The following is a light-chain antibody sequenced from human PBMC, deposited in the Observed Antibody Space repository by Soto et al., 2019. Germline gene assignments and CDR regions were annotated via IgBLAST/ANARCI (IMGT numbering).Light chain of an antibody. V-gene: IGKV1-12*01. CDR2: AAS. J-gene: IGKJ3*01. CDR1: QGIDTW. Sequence: DIQMTQSPSYVSASVGDRVTITCRASQGIDTWLAWYQRKPGKAPKLLIYAASSLQTGVPSRFSGSGSGTYFTLTISSLQPEDFATYYCQQTNSFPLTFGPGTKVDV. CDR3: QQTNSFPLT.